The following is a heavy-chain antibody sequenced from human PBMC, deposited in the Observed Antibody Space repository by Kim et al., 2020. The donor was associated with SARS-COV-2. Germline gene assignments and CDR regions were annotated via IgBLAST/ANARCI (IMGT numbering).Heavy chain of an antibody. D-gene: IGHD3-10*01. V-gene: IGHV3-9*01. Sequence: GGSLRLSCAASGFTFDDYAMHWVRQAPGEGLQWVSGITRNNNTIGYADSVKGRFTISRDNAQNYLYLEMNSLRVEDTAFYYCARGRPIDYWGQGTLVTVSS. CDR3: ARGRPIDY. CDR1: GFTFDDYA. J-gene: IGHJ4*02. CDR2: ITRNNNTI.